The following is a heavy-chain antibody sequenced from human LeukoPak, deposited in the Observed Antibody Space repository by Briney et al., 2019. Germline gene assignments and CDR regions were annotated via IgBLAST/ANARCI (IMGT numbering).Heavy chain of an antibody. CDR3: ARGPNLGDYLNWFDP. CDR1: GGSISSDTYY. D-gene: IGHD4-17*01. Sequence: PSETLSLTCTVSGGSISSDTYYWGWIRQTPGKGLEWIGTIYYTGSTYFNPSLKSRASISLDTSKNQFSLRLNSVTAADTAVYYCARGPNLGDYLNWFDPWGQGTLVTVSS. V-gene: IGHV4-39*07. J-gene: IGHJ5*02. CDR2: IYYTGST.